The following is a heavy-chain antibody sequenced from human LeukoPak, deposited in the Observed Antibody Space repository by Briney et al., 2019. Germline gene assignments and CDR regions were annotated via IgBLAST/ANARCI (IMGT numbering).Heavy chain of an antibody. Sequence: ASETLSLTCTVSGGSISSSSYYWGWIRQPPGKGLEWIGSFSCSGSTYYNPSLKSRVTISVDTSKSQFSLYMDSVTAADTAVYYCARDWNRYAYWGQGTLVTVSS. D-gene: IGHD1-1*01. V-gene: IGHV4-39*07. CDR1: GGSISSSSYY. J-gene: IGHJ4*02. CDR2: FSCSGST. CDR3: ARDWNRYAY.